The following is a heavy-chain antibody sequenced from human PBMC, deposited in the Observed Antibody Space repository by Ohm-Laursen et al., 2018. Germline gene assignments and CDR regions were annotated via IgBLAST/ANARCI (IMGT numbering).Heavy chain of an antibody. D-gene: IGHD6-19*01. V-gene: IGHV3-23*01. Sequence: GSLRLSCTASGFTFSTYAMSWVRQAPGKGLEWVSGISGSGTNTFYADSVKGRFTISRDNSKNTLYLQMNSLRAEDTAVYYCAKLLSGGLFPPGAFDIWGQGTMVTVSS. CDR1: GFTFSTYA. CDR2: ISGSGTNT. CDR3: AKLLSGGLFPPGAFDI. J-gene: IGHJ3*02.